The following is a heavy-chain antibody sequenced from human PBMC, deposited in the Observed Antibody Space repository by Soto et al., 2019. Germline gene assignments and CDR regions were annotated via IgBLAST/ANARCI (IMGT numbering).Heavy chain of an antibody. CDR3: ARVFGDYRPFDY. CDR1: GYTFTSYA. Sequence: GASVKVSCKASGYTFTSYAMHWVRQAPGQRLEWMGWINAGNGNTKYSQKFQGRVTITRDTSASTAYMELSSLRSEDTAVYYCARVFGDYRPFDYWGQGTLVTVSS. J-gene: IGHJ4*02. D-gene: IGHD4-17*01. V-gene: IGHV1-3*01. CDR2: INAGNGNT.